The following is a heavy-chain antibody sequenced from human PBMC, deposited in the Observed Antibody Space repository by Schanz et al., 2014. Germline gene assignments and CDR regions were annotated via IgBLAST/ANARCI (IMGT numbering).Heavy chain of an antibody. V-gene: IGHV3-15*01. CDR1: GFSFSTHW. D-gene: IGHD4-17*01. Sequence: EVQLVESGGGLVQPGGSLRLSCAASGFSFSTHWMAWVRQAPGKGLEWVGRIKSKVDGGTTDNAAPVQGRFTISRDDSKNTLHLQMNSLKTEDTAVYYCSTDLTAVDYDAIGLWGQGTMVTVSS. CDR3: STDLTAVDYDAIGL. J-gene: IGHJ3*01. CDR2: IKSKVDGGTT.